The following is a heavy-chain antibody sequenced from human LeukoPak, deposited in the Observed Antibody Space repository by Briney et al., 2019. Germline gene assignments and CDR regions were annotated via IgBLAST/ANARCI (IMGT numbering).Heavy chain of an antibody. D-gene: IGHD1-14*01. Sequence: PSETLSLTCTVSGASISSGGYYWSWIRQHPGKGLEWIGYIYYSGSTYYNPSLKSRVTISVDTSKNQFSLKLSSVTAADTAVYYCARDSVVRPAETAWGQGTMVTVSS. J-gene: IGHJ3*01. CDR3: ARDSVVRPAETA. CDR1: GASISSGGYY. V-gene: IGHV4-31*03. CDR2: IYYSGST.